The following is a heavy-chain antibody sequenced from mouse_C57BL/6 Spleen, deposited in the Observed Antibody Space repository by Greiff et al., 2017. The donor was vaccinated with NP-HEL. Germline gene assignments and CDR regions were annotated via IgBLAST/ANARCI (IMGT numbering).Heavy chain of an antibody. J-gene: IGHJ1*03. D-gene: IGHD1-1*02. Sequence: PGQGLEWIGDIYPGSGSTNYNEKFKSKATLTVDTSSSTAYMQLSSLTSEDSAVYYCARNYPLYWYFDVWGTGTTVTVSS. CDR2: IYPGSGST. CDR3: ARNYPLYWYFDV. V-gene: IGHV1-55*01.